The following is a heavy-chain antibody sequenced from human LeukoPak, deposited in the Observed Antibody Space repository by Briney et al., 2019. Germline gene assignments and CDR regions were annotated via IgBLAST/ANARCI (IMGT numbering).Heavy chain of an antibody. CDR3: AKASVSTVTTGDFDY. Sequence: GGSLRHSCAASGFTLRIYAMSWVRQAPGKGLEWVSAISGSGGSTYYTDSVRGRFTISRDNSKNTLYLQMISLRAEDTVVYYCAKASVSTVTTGDFDYWGQGTLVTVSS. CDR1: GFTLRIYA. J-gene: IGHJ4*02. V-gene: IGHV3-23*01. D-gene: IGHD4-17*01. CDR2: ISGSGGST.